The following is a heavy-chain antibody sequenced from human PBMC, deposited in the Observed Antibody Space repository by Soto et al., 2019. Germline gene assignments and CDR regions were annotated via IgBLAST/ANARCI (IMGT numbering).Heavy chain of an antibody. J-gene: IGHJ5*02. CDR1: GGTFSSYA. Sequence: QVQLVQSGAEVKKPGSSVKVSCKASGGTFSSYASNWVRQAPGQGLEWMGGIIPIFGTANYAQKFQGRVTITADESTSTAYMELSSLRSEDTAVYYCAETGEYNWFDPWGQGTLVTVSS. D-gene: IGHD2-21*01. CDR2: IIPIFGTA. V-gene: IGHV1-69*01. CDR3: AETGEYNWFDP.